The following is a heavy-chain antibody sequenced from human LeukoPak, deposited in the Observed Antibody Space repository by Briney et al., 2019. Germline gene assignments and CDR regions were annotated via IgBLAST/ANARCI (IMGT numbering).Heavy chain of an antibody. D-gene: IGHD4-23*01. CDR3: ARDTVYGGDGFDY. Sequence: GGSLRLSCAASGFTFSSYAMHWVRQAPGKGLGWVAVISYDGSNKYYADSVKGRFTISRDNSKNTLYLQMNSLRAEDTAVYYCARDTVYGGDGFDYWGQGTLVTVSS. J-gene: IGHJ4*02. CDR1: GFTFSSYA. CDR2: ISYDGSNK. V-gene: IGHV3-30-3*01.